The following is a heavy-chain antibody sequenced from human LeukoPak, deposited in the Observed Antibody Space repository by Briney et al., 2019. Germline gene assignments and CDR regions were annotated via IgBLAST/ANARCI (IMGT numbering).Heavy chain of an antibody. CDR2: ISGSGGST. D-gene: IGHD6-13*01. CDR1: GFTFSSYA. CDR3: ASSSWYYYFDY. V-gene: IGHV3-23*01. J-gene: IGHJ4*02. Sequence: GGSLRLSCAASGFTFSSYAMSWVRQAPGKGLEWVSAISGSGGSTYYADSVKGRFTISRDNAKNSLYLQMNSLRAEDTAVYYCASSSWYYYFDYWGQGTLVTVSS.